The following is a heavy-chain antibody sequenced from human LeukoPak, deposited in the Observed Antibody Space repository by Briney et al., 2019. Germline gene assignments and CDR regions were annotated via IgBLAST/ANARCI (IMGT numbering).Heavy chain of an antibody. CDR2: INHSGST. D-gene: IGHD5-12*01. Sequence: SETLSLTCAVYGGSFSGYYWSWIRQPPGKGLEWVGEINHSGSTNYNPSLKSRVTISVDTSKNQFSLKLSSVTAADTAVYYCARGGYGRIDYWGQGTLVTVSS. CDR3: ARGGYGRIDY. V-gene: IGHV4-34*01. CDR1: GGSFSGYY. J-gene: IGHJ4*02.